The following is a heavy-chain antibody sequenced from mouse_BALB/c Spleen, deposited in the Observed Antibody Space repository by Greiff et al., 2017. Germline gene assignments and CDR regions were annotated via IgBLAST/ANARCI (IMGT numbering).Heavy chain of an antibody. D-gene: IGHD2-4*01. V-gene: IGHV5-6*01. J-gene: IGHJ3*01. CDR2: ISSGGSYT. CDR1: GFTFSSYG. CDR3: ARQGDYGGAWFAY. Sequence: EVKLVESGGDLVKPGGSLKLSCAASGFTFSSYGMSWVRQTPDKRLEWVATISSGGSYTYYPDSVKGRFTISRDNAKNTLYLQMSSLKSEDTAMYYCARQGDYGGAWFAYWGQGTLVTVSA.